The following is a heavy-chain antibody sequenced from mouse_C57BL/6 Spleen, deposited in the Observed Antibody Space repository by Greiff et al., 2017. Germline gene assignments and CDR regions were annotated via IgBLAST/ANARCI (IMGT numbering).Heavy chain of an antibody. J-gene: IGHJ2*01. V-gene: IGHV1-18*01. CDR3: ARRGYGLFDY. CDR1: GYTFTDYN. CDR2: INPNNGGT. D-gene: IGHD2-14*01. Sequence: VQLQQSGPELVKPGASVKIPCKASGYTFTDYNMDWVKQSHGKSLEWIGDINPNNGGTIYNQKFKGKATLTVDKSSSTAYMELRSLTSEDTAVYYCARRGYGLFDYWCQGTTLTVSS.